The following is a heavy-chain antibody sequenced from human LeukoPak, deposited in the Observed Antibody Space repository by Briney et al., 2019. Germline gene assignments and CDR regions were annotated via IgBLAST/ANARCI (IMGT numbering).Heavy chain of an antibody. D-gene: IGHD2-15*01. Sequence: PSETLSLTCTVSGGSISSSSYYWGWIRQPPGKGLEWIGSIYYSGSTYYNPSLKSRVTTSVDTSKNQFSLKLSSVTAADTAVYYCARPRKYCSGGSCAFDAFDIWGQGTMVTVSS. CDR3: ARPRKYCSGGSCAFDAFDI. J-gene: IGHJ3*02. CDR1: GGSISSSSYY. CDR2: IYYSGST. V-gene: IGHV4-39*01.